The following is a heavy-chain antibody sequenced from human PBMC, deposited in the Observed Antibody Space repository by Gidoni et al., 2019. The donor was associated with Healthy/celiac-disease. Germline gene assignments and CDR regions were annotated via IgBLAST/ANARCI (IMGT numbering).Heavy chain of an antibody. Sequence: EVQLVESGGGLVKPGGSLRLSCAASGFTFSSYSMNWVRQAPGKGLEWVSSISSSSSYIYYADSVKGRFTISRDNAKNSLYLQMNSLRAEDTAVYYCARDFISPSSSSVGRGGMDVWGQGTTVTVSS. CDR3: ARDFISPSSSSVGRGGMDV. CDR2: ISSSSSYI. CDR1: GFTFSSYS. D-gene: IGHD6-6*01. V-gene: IGHV3-21*01. J-gene: IGHJ6*02.